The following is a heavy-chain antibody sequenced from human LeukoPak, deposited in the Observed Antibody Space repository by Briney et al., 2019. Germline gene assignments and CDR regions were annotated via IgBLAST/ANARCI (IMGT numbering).Heavy chain of an antibody. J-gene: IGHJ6*03. CDR3: ARDKNYDILTGYYGIMDV. CDR1: GFTFSSYS. V-gene: IGHV3-21*01. Sequence: PGGSLRLSCAASGFTFSSYSMNWVRQAPGKGLEWVSSISSSSSYIYYADSVKGRFTISRDNAKNSLYLQMNSLRAEDTAVYYCARDKNYDILTGYYGIMDVWGKGTTVTVSS. D-gene: IGHD3-9*01. CDR2: ISSSSSYI.